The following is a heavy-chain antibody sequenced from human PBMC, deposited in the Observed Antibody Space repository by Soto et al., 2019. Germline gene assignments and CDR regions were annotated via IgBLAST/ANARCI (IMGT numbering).Heavy chain of an antibody. CDR1: RGSISSGTNY. V-gene: IGHV4-39*01. CDR3: ARHETGWYFGS. J-gene: IGHJ4*02. Sequence: PSETLSLTCTVSRGSISSGTNYWAWIRQPPGKGLEWIANIYYSGSTFYNPSLKSRVTISLDTSKNQFSLKLRSVTAADTAVYYCARHETGWYFGSRGQGTLVTVSS. CDR2: IYYSGST.